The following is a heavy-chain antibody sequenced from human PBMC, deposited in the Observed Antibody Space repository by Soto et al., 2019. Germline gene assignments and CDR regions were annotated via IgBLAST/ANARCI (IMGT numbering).Heavy chain of an antibody. D-gene: IGHD3-3*01. CDR1: GYTFTSYG. V-gene: IGHV1-18*01. Sequence: GASVKVSCKASGYTFTSYGISWVRQAPGQGLEWMGWISAYNGNTNYAQKLQGRVTMTTDTSTSTAYMELRSLRSDDTAVYYCARTAITIFGVVIGLGWFDPWGQGTLVTVSS. CDR3: ARTAITIFGVVIGLGWFDP. CDR2: ISAYNGNT. J-gene: IGHJ5*02.